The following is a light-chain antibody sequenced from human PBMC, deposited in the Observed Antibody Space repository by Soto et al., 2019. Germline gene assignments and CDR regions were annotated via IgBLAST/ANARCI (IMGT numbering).Light chain of an antibody. CDR2: NAY. CDR3: QQYDNWPPLT. V-gene: IGKV3-15*01. CDR1: QSVSRS. J-gene: IGKJ4*01. Sequence: ELVMTQSPATLSVSPGESATLSCRASQSVSRSLAWYQQKPGQAPRLLIYNAYTRATCVPGRFSGSGSGTEFTLTISSLXSEDFAVYYCQQYDNWPPLTFGGGTKVDIK.